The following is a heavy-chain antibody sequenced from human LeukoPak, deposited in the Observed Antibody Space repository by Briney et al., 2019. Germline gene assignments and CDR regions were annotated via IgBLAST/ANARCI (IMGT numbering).Heavy chain of an antibody. D-gene: IGHD5-18*01. CDR3: AKDITAMGDY. V-gene: IGHV3-23*01. J-gene: IGHJ4*02. Sequence: PGGTLRLSCVASGFTFSSHGMNWVRQAPGKGLEWVSAISGSGGGTYYADSVKGRFTISRDNSKNTLYLQMNSLRAEDTAVYYCAKDITAMGDYWGQGTLSPSPQ. CDR2: ISGSGGGT. CDR1: GFTFSSHG.